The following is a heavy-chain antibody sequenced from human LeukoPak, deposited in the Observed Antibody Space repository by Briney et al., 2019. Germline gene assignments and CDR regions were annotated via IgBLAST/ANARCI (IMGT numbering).Heavy chain of an antibody. J-gene: IGHJ4*02. V-gene: IGHV3-23*01. CDR2: ISGSGDST. CDR1: GSGFSFSCYA. Sequence: GGSLRLSCAASGSGFSFSCYAMSWVRQAPGKGLEWVSGISGSGDSTHYADSVKGRFTISRDNSKNTLFLQMNSLRVEDTAVYYCARGYSNLAYWGQGTLVTVSS. D-gene: IGHD5-18*01. CDR3: ARGYSNLAY.